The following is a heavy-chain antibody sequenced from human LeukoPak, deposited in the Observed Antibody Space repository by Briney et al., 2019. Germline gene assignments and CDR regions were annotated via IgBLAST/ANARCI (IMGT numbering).Heavy chain of an antibody. Sequence: HPGGSLRLSCAASKFTFSDYGMNWVRQAPGKGLEWVSYISSSSSTIYYGDSVKGRFTISRDNAENSLYLQMNSLRAEDTAVYYCARGSSNKALSNKNYYDSRPAPLSAFDIWGQGTMVTVSS. D-gene: IGHD3-22*01. V-gene: IGHV3-48*01. CDR1: KFTFSDYG. J-gene: IGHJ3*02. CDR3: ARGSSNKALSNKNYYDSRPAPLSAFDI. CDR2: ISSSSSTI.